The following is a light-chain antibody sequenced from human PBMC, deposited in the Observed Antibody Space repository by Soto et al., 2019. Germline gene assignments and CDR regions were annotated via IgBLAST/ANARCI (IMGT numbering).Light chain of an antibody. CDR2: DAS. J-gene: IGKJ1*01. Sequence: EIVLTQSPGTLSLSPGERATLSCRASQSVSSSYLAWYQQKPGQAPRLLFYDASRRATGTPDRFSVSGSGTDFTLTISRLEPGDFAVYYCQQYGDSPRSFGQGTKVDIK. V-gene: IGKV3-20*01. CDR1: QSVSSSY. CDR3: QQYGDSPRS.